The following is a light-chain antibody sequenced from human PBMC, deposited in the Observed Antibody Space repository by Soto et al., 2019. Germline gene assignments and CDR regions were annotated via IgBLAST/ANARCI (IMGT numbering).Light chain of an antibody. Sequence: EIVLTQSPGTLSLSPGERATLSCRASQSVSRSYLAWYQQKPGQAPRLLIYGASSRATDIPDRFSGSGSGTDFTLIINRLEPEDFAVYYCQQYGSSPRTFGHGTKVEIK. V-gene: IGKV3-20*01. CDR3: QQYGSSPRT. CDR2: GAS. J-gene: IGKJ1*01. CDR1: QSVSRSY.